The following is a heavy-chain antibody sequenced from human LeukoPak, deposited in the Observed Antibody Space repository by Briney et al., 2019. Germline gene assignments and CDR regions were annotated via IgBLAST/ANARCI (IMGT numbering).Heavy chain of an antibody. CDR1: GGTFSSYA. J-gene: IGHJ4*02. CDR3: AKEAKPRIVVVPADY. V-gene: IGHV1-69*13. Sequence: SVKVSCKASGGTFSSYAISWVRQAPGQGLEWMGGIIPIFGTANYAQKFRGRVTITADESTSTAYMELSSLRAEDTAVYYCAKEAKPRIVVVPADYWGQGTLVTVSS. CDR2: IIPIFGTA. D-gene: IGHD2-2*01.